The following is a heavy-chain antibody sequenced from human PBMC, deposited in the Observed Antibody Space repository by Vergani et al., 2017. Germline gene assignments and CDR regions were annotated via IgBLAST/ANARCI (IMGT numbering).Heavy chain of an antibody. D-gene: IGHD4-17*01. V-gene: IGHV3-7*04. CDR1: GFTFSSYW. CDR2: IKQDGSEK. CDR3: ARGMTTETTDLDGFDI. J-gene: IGHJ3*02. Sequence: EVQLLESGGGLVQPGGSLRLSCAASGFTFSSYWMSWVRQAPGKGLEWVANIKQDGSEKYYVDSVKGRFTISRDSSKTLYLQMDSLRVEDTAMYFCARGMTTETTDLDGFDIWGQGTMVSVSS.